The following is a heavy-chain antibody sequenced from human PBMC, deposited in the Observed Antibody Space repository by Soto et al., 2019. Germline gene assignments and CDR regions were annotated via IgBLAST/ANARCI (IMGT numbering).Heavy chain of an antibody. J-gene: IGHJ6*02. V-gene: IGHV4-4*07. Sequence: KSSETLSLTCNVSGGSIRSYYWSWIRQPAGKALEWIGRTYTSGTTNYNPSLKSRATILIDTSKNQFSLKLSSVTAADTAVYYCAREGASGFGMDVWGQGTTVTVSS. CDR2: TYTSGTT. CDR3: AREGASGFGMDV. D-gene: IGHD1-26*01. CDR1: GGSIRSYY.